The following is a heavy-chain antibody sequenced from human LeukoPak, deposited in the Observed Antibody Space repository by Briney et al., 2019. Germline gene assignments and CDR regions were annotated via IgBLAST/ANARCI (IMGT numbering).Heavy chain of an antibody. J-gene: IGHJ4*02. CDR2: ISSSSSSYI. Sequence: PGGSLRLSCAASGFTFSSCSMNWVRQAPGKGLEWVSSISSSSSSYIYYADSVKGRFTISRDNAKNSLYLQMNSLRAEDTAVYYCARERPSIVVVVAATLDYWGQGTLVTVSS. V-gene: IGHV3-21*01. CDR1: GFTFSSCS. CDR3: ARERPSIVVVVAATLDY. D-gene: IGHD2-15*01.